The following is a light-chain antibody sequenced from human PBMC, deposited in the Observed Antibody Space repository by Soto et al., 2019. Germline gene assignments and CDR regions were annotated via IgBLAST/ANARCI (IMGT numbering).Light chain of an antibody. Sequence: QSALTQPASVSGSPGQSITISCTGTSSDVGSYNLVSWYLQHPGKAPKVMIYEVSKRPSGVSNRISGSESGNTASLTISGLQADDEADYYCCSYAGSSTPVVFGGGTKVTVL. J-gene: IGLJ2*01. CDR2: EVS. V-gene: IGLV2-23*02. CDR3: CSYAGSSTPVV. CDR1: SSDVGSYNL.